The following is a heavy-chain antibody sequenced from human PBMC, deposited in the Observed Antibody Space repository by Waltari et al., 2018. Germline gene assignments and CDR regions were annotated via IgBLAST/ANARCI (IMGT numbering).Heavy chain of an antibody. D-gene: IGHD3-10*01. CDR3: ARIDGGNRYFDL. V-gene: IGHV3-30*01. Sequence: QVQLVESGGGVVQPGRSLRLSWAASGFPFSSYAMPWVRQAPGKGLEWVAVISYDGSNKYYADSVKGRFTISRDNSKNTLYLQMNSLRAEDTAVYYCARIDGGNRYFDLWGRGTLVTVSS. CDR2: ISYDGSNK. CDR1: GFPFSSYA. J-gene: IGHJ2*01.